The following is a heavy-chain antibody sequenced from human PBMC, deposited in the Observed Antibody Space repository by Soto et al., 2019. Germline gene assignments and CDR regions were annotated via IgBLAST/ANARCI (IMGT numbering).Heavy chain of an antibody. CDR2: IYYSGST. V-gene: IGHV4-59*08. Sequence: SETLSLTCTVSGGSISSYYWSWIRQPPGKGLEWIGSIYYSGSTYYNPSLKSRVTISVDTSKNQFSLKLSSVTAADTAVYYCARPSGSYLRYFDYWGQGTLVTVSS. D-gene: IGHD1-26*01. CDR1: GGSISSYY. CDR3: ARPSGSYLRYFDY. J-gene: IGHJ4*02.